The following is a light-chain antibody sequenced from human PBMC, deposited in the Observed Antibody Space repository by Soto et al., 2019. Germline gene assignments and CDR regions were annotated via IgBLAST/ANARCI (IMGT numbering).Light chain of an antibody. J-gene: IGLJ2*01. V-gene: IGLV2-11*01. CDR2: DVS. Sequence: QSALTQPRSVAGSPGQSVTISCTGSRSDDGGYNYVSWYQQHPGKAPKLMIYDVSKRPSGVPGRFSGSKSGNTASLTISGLQAEDEADYYCCSYGGGHTPLVFGGGTKVTV. CDR1: RSDDGGYNY. CDR3: CSYGGGHTPLV.